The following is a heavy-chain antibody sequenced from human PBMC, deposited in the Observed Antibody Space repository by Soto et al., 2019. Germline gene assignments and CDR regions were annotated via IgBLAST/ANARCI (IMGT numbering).Heavy chain of an antibody. CDR3: ARGPHYDILTGYYTGRWFDP. CDR2: IYYSGST. J-gene: IGHJ5*02. CDR1: GGSISSGDYY. Sequence: LSLTCTVSGGSISSGDYYWSWIRQPPGKGLEWIGYIYYSGSTYYNPSLKSRVTISVDTSKNQFSLKLSSVTAADTAVYYCARGPHYDILTGYYTGRWFDPWGQGTLVTV. D-gene: IGHD3-9*01. V-gene: IGHV4-30-4*01.